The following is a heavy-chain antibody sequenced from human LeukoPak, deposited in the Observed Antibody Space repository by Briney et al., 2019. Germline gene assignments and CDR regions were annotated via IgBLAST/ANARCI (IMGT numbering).Heavy chain of an antibody. CDR1: GYTFTSYY. J-gene: IGHJ5*02. V-gene: IGHV1-46*01. Sequence: ASVKVSCKASGYTFTSYYMHWVRQAPGQGLEWMGIISPSGGSTSYAQKFQGRVTMTRDTSTSTVYMELSSLRSEDTAVYYCARAYCSSTSYYRVSKFDPWGQGTLVTVSS. CDR2: ISPSGGST. CDR3: ARAYCSSTSYYRVSKFDP. D-gene: IGHD2-2*01.